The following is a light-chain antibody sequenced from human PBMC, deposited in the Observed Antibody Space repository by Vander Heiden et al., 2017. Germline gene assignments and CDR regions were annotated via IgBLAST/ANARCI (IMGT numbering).Light chain of an antibody. V-gene: IGKV3-20*01. CDR2: GAS. CDR3: QLYGTSRT. J-gene: IGKJ1*01. CDR1: QSVTSSY. Sequence: IVLTQSPGTLSLSPGERATLSCRASQSVTSSYLAWYQQKPGQAPRLLIYGASSRATGIPDRFSGSGSGTDFTLAISRLEPEDFAVYYCQLYGTSRTFGQGTKVEIK.